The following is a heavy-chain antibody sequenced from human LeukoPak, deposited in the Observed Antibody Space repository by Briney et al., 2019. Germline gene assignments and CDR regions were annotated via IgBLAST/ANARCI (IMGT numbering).Heavy chain of an antibody. J-gene: IGHJ4*02. CDR1: GYTFTDYY. D-gene: IGHD1-1*01. CDR2: INPNSGAT. V-gene: IGHV1-2*02. CDR3: ARVRTGTTYPLLDY. Sequence: ASVKVSCKASGYTFTDYYLHWVRQAPGQGLEWMGWINPNSGATKYAQRFQGRVTMTRDTSISTAYMDLSRLRSDDTAVYYCARVRTGTTYPLLDYWGQGTLVTVSS.